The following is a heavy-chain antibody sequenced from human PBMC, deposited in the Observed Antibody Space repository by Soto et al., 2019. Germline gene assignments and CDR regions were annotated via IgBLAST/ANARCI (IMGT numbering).Heavy chain of an antibody. V-gene: IGHV3-21*02. Sequence: EVQLVESGGGLVKPGGSLRLSCAASGFTFSSYSMNWVRQAPGKGLEWVSSISSSSFSINYADSVKGRFSISRDNAQNPLHLLMNNLRAEYNYFFYGARNESANIYGMDVSGQGTTVTVSS. CDR3: ARNESANIYGMDV. CDR2: ISSSSFSI. CDR1: GFTFSSYS. J-gene: IGHJ6*02.